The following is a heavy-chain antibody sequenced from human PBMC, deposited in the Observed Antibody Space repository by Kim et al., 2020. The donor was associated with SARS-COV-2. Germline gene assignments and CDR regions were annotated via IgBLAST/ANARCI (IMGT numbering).Heavy chain of an antibody. D-gene: IGHD3-3*01. CDR2: IDPSDSYT. CDR3: VKIDGDFWTGDIKP. V-gene: IGHV5-10-1*01. Sequence: GESLKISCQGSGYSFTTFWIDWVRHVPGKGLEWMGRIDPSDSYTNYSPSFKGHVTISTDKSISTAYLQWRSLKASDTAMYYCVKIDGDFWTGDIKPWGQGTLVSVSS. CDR1: GYSFTTFW. J-gene: IGHJ5*02.